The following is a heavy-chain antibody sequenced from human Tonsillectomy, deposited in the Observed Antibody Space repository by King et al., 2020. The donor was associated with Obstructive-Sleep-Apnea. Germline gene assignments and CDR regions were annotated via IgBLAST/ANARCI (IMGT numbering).Heavy chain of an antibody. CDR3: AREPCSGGSCYSRHFDY. J-gene: IGHJ4*02. V-gene: IGHV3-21*01. CDR1: GFTFSSYS. D-gene: IGHD2-15*01. CDR2: ISSSSSYI. Sequence: VQLVESGGGLVKPGGSLRLSCAASGFTFSSYSMNWVRQAPGKGLEWVSSISSSSSYIYYADSVKGRFTISRDNAKNSLYLQMNSMRAEDTAVDYCAREPCSGGSCYSRHFDYWGQGTLVTVSS.